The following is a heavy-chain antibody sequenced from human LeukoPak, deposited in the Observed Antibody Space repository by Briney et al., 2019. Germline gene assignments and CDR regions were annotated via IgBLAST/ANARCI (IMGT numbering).Heavy chain of an antibody. CDR2: ISSSSSYI. J-gene: IGHJ6*03. CDR1: GFTFSSYC. D-gene: IGHD1-1*01. CDR3: ARYGRRLENCNQKRRTYYMDV. V-gene: IGHV3-21*01. Sequence: GGSLRLSCAASGFTFSSYCMVWVRQTPGKGLEWVSSISSSSSYIYYADSVKGRFTISRDNAKNSLYLQMHRLRAGVTGEDYCARYGRRLENCNQKRRTYYMDVGGKGTTATVS.